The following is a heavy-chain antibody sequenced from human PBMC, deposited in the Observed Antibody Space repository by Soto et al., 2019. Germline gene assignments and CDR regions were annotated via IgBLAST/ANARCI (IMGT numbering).Heavy chain of an antibody. V-gene: IGHV5-10-1*01. CDR1: GYSFTSYW. J-gene: IGHJ6*02. CDR2: IDPSGSYT. Sequence: PGESLKISCKGSGYSFTSYWISWVRQMPGKGLEWMGRIDPSGSYTNYSPSFQGHVTISADKSISTAYLQWSSLKASDTAMYYCARLFGDCSSTSCYTPYYYYGMDVWGQGTTVTVSS. CDR3: ARLFGDCSSTSCYTPYYYYGMDV. D-gene: IGHD2-2*02.